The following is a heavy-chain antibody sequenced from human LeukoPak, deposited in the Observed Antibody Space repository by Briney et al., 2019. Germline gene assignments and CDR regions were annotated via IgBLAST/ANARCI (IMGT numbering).Heavy chain of an antibody. J-gene: IGHJ6*02. CDR3: ARQDTGYSNYPRYYYYYGMDV. Sequence: GGSLRLSCAASGFTVSSNYMSWVRQAPGKGLEWVSVIYSGGSTYYADSVKGRFTISRDNSKNTLYLQMNSLRAEDTAVYYCARQDTGYSNYPRYYYYYGMDVWGQGTTVTVS. V-gene: IGHV3-66*04. D-gene: IGHD4-11*01. CDR2: IYSGGST. CDR1: GFTVSSNY.